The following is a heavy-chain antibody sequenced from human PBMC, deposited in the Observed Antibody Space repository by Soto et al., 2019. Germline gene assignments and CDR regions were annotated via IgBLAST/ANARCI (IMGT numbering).Heavy chain of an antibody. V-gene: IGHV3-15*07. CDR1: GFIFSNTW. CDR2: IKTKMEGGTT. D-gene: IGHD6-25*01. Sequence: EEQLVESGGGLVEPGGSLRLSCAASGFIFSNTWINWVRQAPGKGLEWVGRIKTKMEGGTTHYAAHVKGRFTDSGHDSKNTVYLNMKSLRTEDTAVYYCTADIPNISANYGMDVWGQGTTVTVSS. CDR3: TADIPNISANYGMDV. J-gene: IGHJ6*02.